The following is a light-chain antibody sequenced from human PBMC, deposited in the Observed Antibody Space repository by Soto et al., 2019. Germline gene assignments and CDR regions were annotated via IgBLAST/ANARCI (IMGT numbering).Light chain of an antibody. CDR2: GAS. J-gene: IGKJ1*01. CDR1: QCLVYSDGNTY. CDR3: QQYGSSGT. Sequence: VVMTQSPLSLPVTLGHPASIFCRSIQCLVYSDGNTYLNWFQQRPGQAPRLLIYGASNRATGIPDRFSGSGSGTDFTLTISRLQPEDFAVYYCQQYGSSGTFGQGTKVDIK. V-gene: IGKV2-30*01.